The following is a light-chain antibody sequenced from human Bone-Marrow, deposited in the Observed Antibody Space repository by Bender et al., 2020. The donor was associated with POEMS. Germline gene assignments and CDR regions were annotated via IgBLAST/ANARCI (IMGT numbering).Light chain of an antibody. V-gene: IGLV2-8*01. Sequence: QSALTQPPSASGSPGQSVTISCTGTSSDVGGYDYVSWFQQHPGKAPKLLIYEVSKRPSGVPDRFSGSKSGNTASLTVSGLQAEDEADYYCCLYAGTRNLVLFGGGTKLTVV. J-gene: IGLJ2*01. CDR1: SSDVGGYDY. CDR3: CLYAGTRNLVL. CDR2: EVS.